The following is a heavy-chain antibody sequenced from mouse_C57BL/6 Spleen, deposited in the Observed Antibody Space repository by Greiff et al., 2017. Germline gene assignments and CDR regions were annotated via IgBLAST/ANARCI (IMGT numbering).Heavy chain of an antibody. Sequence: QVQLQQSGAELVKPGASVKISCKASGYAFSSYWMNWVKQRPGTGLEWIGQIYPGDGDTNYNGKFKGKATLTADQSSSTAYMQLSSLTSEDSAVYFCARKEMRGYFDYWGQGTTLTVSS. V-gene: IGHV1-80*01. CDR2: IYPGDGDT. CDR3: ARKEMRGYFDY. J-gene: IGHJ2*01. CDR1: GYAFSSYW.